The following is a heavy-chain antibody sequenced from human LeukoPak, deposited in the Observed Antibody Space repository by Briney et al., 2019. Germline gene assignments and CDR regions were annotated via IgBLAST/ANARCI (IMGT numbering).Heavy chain of an antibody. CDR3: ARARGYSYGYFDY. J-gene: IGHJ4*02. Sequence: GGSLRLSCAASGFTFISYEMNWVRQAPGKGLEWVSYISSSGSTIYYADSVKGRFTISRDNAKNSLYLQMNSLRAEDTAVYYCARARGYSYGYFDYWGQGTLVTVSS. CDR2: ISSSGSTI. CDR1: GFTFISYE. D-gene: IGHD5-18*01. V-gene: IGHV3-48*03.